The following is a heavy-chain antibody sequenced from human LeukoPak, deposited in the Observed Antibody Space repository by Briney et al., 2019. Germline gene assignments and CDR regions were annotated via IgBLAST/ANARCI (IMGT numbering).Heavy chain of an antibody. Sequence: GESLKISCQGSGSSFTSYWIGWGRQLHGKGLEWMGIIYPGDSDTRYSPSFQGQVTISADKSISTAYLQWSSLKASDTAMYYCARQRGYSSDYWGQGTLVTVSS. J-gene: IGHJ4*02. D-gene: IGHD6-13*01. CDR1: GSSFTSYW. V-gene: IGHV5-51*01. CDR3: ARQRGYSSDY. CDR2: IYPGDSDT.